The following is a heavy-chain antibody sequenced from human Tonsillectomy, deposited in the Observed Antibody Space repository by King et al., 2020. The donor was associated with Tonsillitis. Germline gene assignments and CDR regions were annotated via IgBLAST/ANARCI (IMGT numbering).Heavy chain of an antibody. Sequence: QLVQSGAEVKKPGSSVKVSCKASGGTFSNYAISWVRQAPGQGLEWMGGIIPIFGSTNYAQKFQDRVTLTADETTSTAYMELRSLRSEDTAVYYCARDPRHFYVSRGYFDYWGQGTLVTVSS. CDR2: IIPIFGST. CDR1: GGTFSNYA. J-gene: IGHJ4*02. V-gene: IGHV1-69*01. D-gene: IGHD3-22*01. CDR3: ARDPRHFYVSRGYFDY.